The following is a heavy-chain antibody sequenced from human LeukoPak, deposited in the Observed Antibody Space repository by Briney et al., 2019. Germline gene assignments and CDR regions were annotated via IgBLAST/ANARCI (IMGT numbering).Heavy chain of an antibody. Sequence: ASVKVSCKASGGTFISYAISWVRQAPGQGLEWMGGIIPIFGTANYAQKFRGRVTITADESTSTAYMELSSLRSEDTAVYYCARAPLGATSGGFDYWGQGTLVTVSS. CDR3: ARAPLGATSGGFDY. D-gene: IGHD1-26*01. CDR1: GGTFISYA. V-gene: IGHV1-69*13. J-gene: IGHJ4*02. CDR2: IIPIFGTA.